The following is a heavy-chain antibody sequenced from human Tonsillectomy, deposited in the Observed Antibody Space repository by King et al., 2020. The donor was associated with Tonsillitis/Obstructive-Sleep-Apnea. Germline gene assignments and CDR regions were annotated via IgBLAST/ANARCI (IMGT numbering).Heavy chain of an antibody. Sequence: VQLQQWGAGLLKPSETLSLTCAVSGGSFSGYYWSWIRQPPGKELEWIGEINHSGSTNYNPSLKSRVTISVDTSKNQFSLKLNSVTAADTAVYYCARTKDNWNDRPLDYWGQGTLVTVSS. CDR3: ARTKDNWNDRPLDY. J-gene: IGHJ4*02. CDR1: GGSFSGYY. D-gene: IGHD1-1*01. V-gene: IGHV4-34*01. CDR2: INHSGST.